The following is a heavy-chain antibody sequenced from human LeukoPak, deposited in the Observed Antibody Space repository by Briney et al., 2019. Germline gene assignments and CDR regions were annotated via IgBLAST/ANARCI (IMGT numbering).Heavy chain of an antibody. CDR1: GGSFSGYY. Sequence: SETLSLTCAVYGGSFSGYYWSWIRQPPGKGLEWIGEINHSGSTNYNPSLKSRVTISVDTSKNQFSLKLSSVTAADTAVYYCARVGTMVRGAFDYWGQGTLVTVS. CDR2: INHSGST. D-gene: IGHD3-10*01. V-gene: IGHV4-34*01. CDR3: ARVGTMVRGAFDY. J-gene: IGHJ4*02.